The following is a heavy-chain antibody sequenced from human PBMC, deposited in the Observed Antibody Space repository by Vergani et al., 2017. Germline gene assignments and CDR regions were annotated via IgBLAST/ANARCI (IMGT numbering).Heavy chain of an antibody. CDR1: GYTFTDYF. Sequence: QVQLVQAGAEVKNPGASVKVSCKASGYTFTDYFMHWVQQAPGQGLEWMGWINPNSGGKNYAQKFQGRVTMTRDTSISTAYMELSNLRSADTAVYDCARVGSSSNRDYFDYWGQGTLVTVSS. J-gene: IGHJ4*02. CDR2: INPNSGGK. CDR3: ARVGSSSNRDYFDY. D-gene: IGHD6-13*01. V-gene: IGHV1-2*02.